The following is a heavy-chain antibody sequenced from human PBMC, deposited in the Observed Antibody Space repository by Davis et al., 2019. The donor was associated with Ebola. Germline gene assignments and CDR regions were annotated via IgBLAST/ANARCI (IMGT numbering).Heavy chain of an antibody. CDR3: ARDTGNWFDP. D-gene: IGHD4-17*01. CDR1: GGSISSSSYY. CDR2: ISFTGNT. V-gene: IGHV4-39*07. J-gene: IGHJ5*02. Sequence: PGGSLRLSCTVSGGSISSSSYYWGWIRQPPGKGLEWIGSISFTGNTYYNPSLKSRVTISVDTSKNQFSLKLSSVTAADTAVYYCARDTGNWFDPWGQGTVVTVSS.